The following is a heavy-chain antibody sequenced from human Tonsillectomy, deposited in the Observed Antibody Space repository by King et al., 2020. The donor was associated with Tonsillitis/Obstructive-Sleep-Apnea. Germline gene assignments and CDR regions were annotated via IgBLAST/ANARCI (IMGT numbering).Heavy chain of an antibody. CDR2: INGSGGST. CDR3: AKSMAYTVDY. Sequence: VQLVESGGGLVQPGGSLRLSCAASGFACSNYAMSWVRQAPGKGLEWVSAINGSGGSTYYADSGKGRFTISRDNSKNTLYLQMNSLRAEDTAVYYCAKSMAYTVDYWGQGTLVTVSS. CDR1: GFACSNYA. V-gene: IGHV3-23*04. J-gene: IGHJ4*02. D-gene: IGHD3-16*01.